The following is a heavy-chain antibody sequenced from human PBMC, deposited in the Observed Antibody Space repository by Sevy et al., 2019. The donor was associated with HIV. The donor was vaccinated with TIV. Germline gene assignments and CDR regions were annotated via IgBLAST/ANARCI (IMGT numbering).Heavy chain of an antibody. D-gene: IGHD3-22*01. J-gene: IGHJ5*02. CDR3: ARGAPPGWGYYDSSGPRASWFDP. CDR2: INHSGST. V-gene: IGHV4-34*01. Sequence: SETLSLTCAVYGGSFSGYYWSWIRQPPGKGLEWIGEINHSGSTNYNPSLKSRVTISVDTSKNQFSLKLGSVTAADTAVYYGARGAPPGWGYYDSSGPRASWFDPWGQGTLVTVSS. CDR1: GGSFSGYY.